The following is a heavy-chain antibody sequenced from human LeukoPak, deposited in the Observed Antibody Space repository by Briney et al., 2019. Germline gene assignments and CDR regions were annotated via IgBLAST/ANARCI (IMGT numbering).Heavy chain of an antibody. Sequence: GRSLRLSCAASGFTFSSYAMSWVRQAPGKGLEWVSAISGSGGSTYYADSVKGRFTISRGNSKNTLYLQMNSLRAEDTAVYYCANYRSPAVLRFLVGDWGQGTLVIVSS. D-gene: IGHD3-3*01. J-gene: IGHJ4*02. V-gene: IGHV3-23*01. CDR2: ISGSGGST. CDR1: GFTFSSYA. CDR3: ANYRSPAVLRFLVGD.